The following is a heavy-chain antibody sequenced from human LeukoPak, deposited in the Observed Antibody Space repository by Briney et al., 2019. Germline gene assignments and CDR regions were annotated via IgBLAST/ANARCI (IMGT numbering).Heavy chain of an antibody. Sequence: GRSLRLSCAASGFTFSSYGMHWVRQAPGKGLEWVAVISYDGSNKYYADSVKGRFTISRDNSKNTLYLQMNSLRAEDTAVYYCARELSPTYYYDSSGYYTEVWGQGTMVTVSS. CDR3: ARELSPTYYYDSSGYYTEV. J-gene: IGHJ3*01. V-gene: IGHV3-30*03. CDR2: ISYDGSNK. D-gene: IGHD3-22*01. CDR1: GFTFSSYG.